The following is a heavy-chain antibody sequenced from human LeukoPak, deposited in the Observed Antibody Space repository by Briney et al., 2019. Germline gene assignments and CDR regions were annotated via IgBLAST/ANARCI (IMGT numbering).Heavy chain of an antibody. Sequence: GRSLRLSCAASGFTFSSYAMQWVRQAPGKGLEWVALISYDGNNKYYADSVKGRFTISRDNSKNTLYLQMNSLGAEDTAVYYCVRTWGSGYSAPPGDWGQGSLVTVSS. D-gene: IGHD6-13*01. CDR2: ISYDGNNK. J-gene: IGHJ4*02. CDR1: GFTFSSYA. V-gene: IGHV3-30-3*01. CDR3: VRTWGSGYSAPPGD.